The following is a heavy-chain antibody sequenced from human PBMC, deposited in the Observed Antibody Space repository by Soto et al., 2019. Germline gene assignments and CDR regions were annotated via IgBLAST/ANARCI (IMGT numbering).Heavy chain of an antibody. V-gene: IGHV4-31*03. Sequence: QVQLQESGPRLVKPSQTLSLTCTVSGDSISSGFHYWSWIRQHPGKGLEWLGYIYYSGSAYYNPSLKSRVTISVDTSKNQFSLRLNSVTAADTAIYECARSSTTVPHPFDYWGQGTLVTVSS. J-gene: IGHJ4*02. D-gene: IGHD4-17*01. CDR1: GDSISSGFHY. CDR3: ARSSTTVPHPFDY. CDR2: IYYSGSA.